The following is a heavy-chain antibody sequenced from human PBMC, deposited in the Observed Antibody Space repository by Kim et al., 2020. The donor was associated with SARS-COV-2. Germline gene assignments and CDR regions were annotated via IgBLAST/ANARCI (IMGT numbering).Heavy chain of an antibody. J-gene: IGHJ3*02. V-gene: IGHV3-48*03. CDR2: ISSSGSTI. D-gene: IGHD3-22*01. Sequence: GGSLRLSCAASGFTFSSYEMNWVRQAPGKGLEWVSYISSSGSTIYYADSVKGRSTISRDNAKNSLYLQMNSLRAEDTAVYYCARDRTYYYDSSGYYRPVVSRAFDIWGQGTMVTVSS. CDR1: GFTFSSYE. CDR3: ARDRTYYYDSSGYYRPVVSRAFDI.